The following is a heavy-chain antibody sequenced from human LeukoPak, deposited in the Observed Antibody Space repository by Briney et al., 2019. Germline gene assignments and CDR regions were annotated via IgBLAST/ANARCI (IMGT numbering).Heavy chain of an antibody. CDR2: VYYTGTT. J-gene: IGHJ4*02. CDR3: ARVPGGYYSYYFDS. V-gene: IGHV4-59*13. Sequence: SETLSLTCTVSNDSISSDYWSWIRQPPGKGLECLGYVYYTGTTSYNPSLKSRVTISIDTSKRQFFLRLTAVTAADQAVYYCARVPGGYYSYYFDSWGQGTLVTVSS. CDR1: NDSISSDY. D-gene: IGHD3-22*01.